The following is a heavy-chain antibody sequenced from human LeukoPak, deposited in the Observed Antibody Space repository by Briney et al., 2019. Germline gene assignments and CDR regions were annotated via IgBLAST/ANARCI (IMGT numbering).Heavy chain of an antibody. CDR3: ARQPPDTASFDY. CDR1: GGSISTYY. V-gene: IGHV4-59*01. CDR2: IYYNRGT. D-gene: IGHD3-22*01. Sequence: PSETLSLTCTVSGGSISTYYWSCIRQPPGKGLEWIGYIYYNRGTNYNPSLKSRVTISVDTSKNQVSLKLTSVTAADTAVYFCARQPPDTASFDYWGQGTLVTVSS. J-gene: IGHJ4*02.